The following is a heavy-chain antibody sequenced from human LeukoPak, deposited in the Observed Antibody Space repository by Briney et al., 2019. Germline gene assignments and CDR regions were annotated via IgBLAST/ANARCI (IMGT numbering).Heavy chain of an antibody. CDR2: GST. CDR1: GVSISSHC. J-gene: IGHJ3*02. D-gene: IGHD2-15*01. V-gene: IGHV4-59*11. Sequence: SETLSLTCTVSGVSISSHCWSWIRQPPRKGLEWIGGSTNHNPSLKSRVTISVDTSKNQFSLKLSSVTAADTAVYYCARGVYCSDFAFDIWGQGTMVTVSP. CDR3: ARGVYCSDFAFDI.